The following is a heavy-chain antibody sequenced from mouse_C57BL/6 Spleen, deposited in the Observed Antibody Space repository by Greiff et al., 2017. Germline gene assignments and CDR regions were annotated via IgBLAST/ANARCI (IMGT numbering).Heavy chain of an antibody. CDR1: GFSLTSYG. D-gene: IGHD1-1*01. J-gene: IGHJ2*01. CDR3: ARQGSSYPFDY. V-gene: IGHV2-2*01. CDR2: IWSGGST. Sequence: QVQLKQSGPGLVQPSPSLSITCTVSGFSLTSYGVHWVRQSPGKGLEWLGVIWSGGSTDYNAAFISRLSISKDNSKSQVFFKMNSLQADDTAIYYCARQGSSYPFDYWGQGTTLTVSS.